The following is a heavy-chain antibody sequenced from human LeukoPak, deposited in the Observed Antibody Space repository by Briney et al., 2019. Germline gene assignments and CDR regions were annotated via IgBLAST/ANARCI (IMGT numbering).Heavy chain of an antibody. J-gene: IGHJ3*02. CDR3: ARPLRSASPSGAFDI. Sequence: SETLSLTCTVSGYSISSGYYWGWIRQPPGKGLEWIGSIYHSGSTYYNPSLKSRVTISVDTSKNQFSLKLSSVTAADTAVYYCARPLRSASPSGAFDIWGQGTMVTVSS. D-gene: IGHD3-16*01. V-gene: IGHV4-38-2*02. CDR2: IYHSGST. CDR1: GYSISSGYY.